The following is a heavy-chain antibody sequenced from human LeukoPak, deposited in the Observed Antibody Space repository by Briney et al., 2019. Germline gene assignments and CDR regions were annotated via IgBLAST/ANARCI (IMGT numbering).Heavy chain of an antibody. CDR3: ARDPLQYCSGGSCPPNFDY. CDR2: ISAYNGNT. V-gene: IGHV1-18*04. J-gene: IGHJ4*02. CDR1: GYNFIAYN. D-gene: IGHD2-15*01. Sequence: ASVKVSCKASGYNFIAYNMHWVRQAPGQGLEWMGWISAYNGNTNYAQKLQGRVTMTTDTSTSTAYMELRSLRSDDTAVYYCARDPLQYCSGGSCPPNFDYWGQGTLVTVSS.